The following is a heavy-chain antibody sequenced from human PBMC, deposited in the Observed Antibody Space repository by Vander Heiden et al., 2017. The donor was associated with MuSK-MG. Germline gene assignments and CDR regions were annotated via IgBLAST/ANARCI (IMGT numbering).Heavy chain of an antibody. D-gene: IGHD2-2*01. CDR1: GFTVGSYE. CDR2: ISSSGSTI. Sequence: EVQLVEPGGGLVEPGGHPRLPCAASGFTVGSYEINWVGKPPGKGLKWISYISSSGSTIYYADSVKGRFTISRDNAKNALYLQMKGMMAEDTAVYYFATECHGCPILAFYIWGQGTMVTVFS. V-gene: IGHV3-48*03. J-gene: IGHJ3*02. CDR3: ATECHGCPILAFYI.